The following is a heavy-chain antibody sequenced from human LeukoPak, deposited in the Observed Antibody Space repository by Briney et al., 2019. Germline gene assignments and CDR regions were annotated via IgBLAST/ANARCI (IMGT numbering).Heavy chain of an antibody. Sequence: SQTLSLTCTVSGDSLSSGGYYWSWIRQPPGKGLEWIGYIYHSGSTYYNPSLKSRVTISVDRSKNQFSLKLSSVTAADTAVYYCARISTAMALDYWGQGTLVTVSS. D-gene: IGHD5-18*01. CDR1: GDSLSSGGYY. CDR2: IYHSGST. CDR3: ARISTAMALDY. V-gene: IGHV4-30-2*01. J-gene: IGHJ4*02.